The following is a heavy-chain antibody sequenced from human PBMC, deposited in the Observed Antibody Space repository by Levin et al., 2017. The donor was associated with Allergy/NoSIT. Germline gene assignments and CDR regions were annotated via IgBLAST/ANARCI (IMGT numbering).Heavy chain of an antibody. CDR1: GYTFTAYY. V-gene: IGHV1-2*02. CDR2: INPNSADI. CDR3: ARDRNTELLRPY. J-gene: IGHJ4*02. Sequence: ASVKVSCKASGYTFTAYYMHWLRQAPGQRREWVGWINPNSADINYAQKFQGRVTLTRDTSISTAYMELTRLTSDDTAVYYCARDRNTELLRPYWGQGTLVTVSS. D-gene: IGHD1-7*01.